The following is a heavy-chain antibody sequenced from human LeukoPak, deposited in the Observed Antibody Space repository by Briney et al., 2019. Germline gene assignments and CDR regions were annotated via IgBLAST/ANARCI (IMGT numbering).Heavy chain of an antibody. CDR2: ISWNSGSI. V-gene: IGHV3-9*01. CDR1: GFTFDDYA. D-gene: IGHD2-21*01. Sequence: GGSLRLSCAASGFTFDDYAMHWVRQAPGKGLEWVSGISWNSGSIAYADSVKGRFTISRDNAKNSLYLQMNSLRAEDTALYYCAKAGGAGWGQGTLVTVSS. J-gene: IGHJ4*02. CDR3: AKAGGAG.